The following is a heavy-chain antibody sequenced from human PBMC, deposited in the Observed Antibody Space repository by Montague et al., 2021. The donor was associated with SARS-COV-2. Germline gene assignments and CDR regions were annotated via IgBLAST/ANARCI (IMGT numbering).Heavy chain of an antibody. J-gene: IGHJ6*02. CDR1: GFTFSTYA. CDR2: MSYGGSNK. CDR3: AREITASTYAMDV. D-gene: IGHD2-15*01. V-gene: IGHV3-30-3*01. Sequence: SLSLSCAASGFTFSTYAMNWVRQAPGKGLEWVAAMSYGGSNKYYADSVMGRFTISRDNSKNTLYLQMNSLRSEDTAVYYCAREITASTYAMDVWGQGTTVTVSS.